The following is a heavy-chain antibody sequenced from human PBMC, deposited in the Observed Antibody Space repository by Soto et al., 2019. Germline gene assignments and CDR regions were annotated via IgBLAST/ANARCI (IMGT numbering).Heavy chain of an antibody. J-gene: IGHJ4*02. V-gene: IGHV4-30-2*01. CDR1: GGSISSGGYS. CDR2: IYHSGST. D-gene: IGHD3-3*01. Sequence: PSETLSLTCAVSGGSISSGGYSWSWIRQPPGKGLEWIGYIYHSGSTYYNPSLKSRVTISVDRSKNQFSLKLSSVTAADTAVYYCARGHPFCRWGQGTLVTVSS. CDR3: ARGHPFCR.